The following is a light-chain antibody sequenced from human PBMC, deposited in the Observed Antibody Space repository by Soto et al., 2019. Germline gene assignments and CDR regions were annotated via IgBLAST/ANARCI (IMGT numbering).Light chain of an antibody. CDR2: AAS. J-gene: IGKJ4*01. Sequence: DVQMTQSPSTLSASVGDRVTITCRANQDVSSWLAWYQQKPGKAPKLLIYAASTLQSGVPSRFSGSGSGTDFTLTISCLQSEDFATYYCQQYYSYPQLTFGGGTKVDI. CDR3: QQYYSYPQLT. V-gene: IGKV1-5*01. CDR1: QDVSSW.